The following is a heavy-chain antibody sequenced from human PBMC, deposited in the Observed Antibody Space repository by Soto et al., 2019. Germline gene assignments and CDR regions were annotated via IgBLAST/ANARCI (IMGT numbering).Heavy chain of an antibody. CDR2: INHSGST. Sequence: SETLSLTCTVSGGSISNYYWSWLRQPPGKGLEWIGEINHSGSTNYNPSLKSRVTISVDTSKNQFSLKLSSVTAADTAVYYCARDVNVVATYNWFDPWGQGTLVTAPQ. V-gene: IGHV4-34*01. CDR1: GGSISNYY. D-gene: IGHD2-15*01. J-gene: IGHJ5*02. CDR3: ARDVNVVATYNWFDP.